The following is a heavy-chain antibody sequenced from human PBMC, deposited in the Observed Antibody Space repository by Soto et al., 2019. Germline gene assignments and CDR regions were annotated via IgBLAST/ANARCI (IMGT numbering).Heavy chain of an antibody. J-gene: IGHJ6*02. CDR3: ARGEVYYDILTGYYKGGGYYYYGMDV. CDR1: GGSISSSSYY. V-gene: IGHV4-39*01. D-gene: IGHD3-9*01. CDR2: IYYSGST. Sequence: SETLSLTCTVSGGSISSSSYYWGWIRQPPGKGLEWIGGIYYSGSTYYNPSLKCRVTISVDTAKNQFSLKLSSVTAADTAVYYCARGEVYYDILTGYYKGGGYYYYGMDVWGQGTTVTVSS.